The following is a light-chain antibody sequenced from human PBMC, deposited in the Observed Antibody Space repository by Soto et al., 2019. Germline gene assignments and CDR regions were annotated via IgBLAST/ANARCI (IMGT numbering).Light chain of an antibody. CDR1: SSDVGAYNY. V-gene: IGLV2-14*01. CDR2: EVN. J-gene: IGLJ1*01. Sequence: QSVLTQPASVSGSPGQSITISCTGTSSDVGAYNYVSWYQLHPGKAPQPMIYEVNNRPSGVSNRFSGSKSGNTASLTISGLQAEDEADYYCSSYSSISTYVFGSGTKVTVL. CDR3: SSYSSISTYV.